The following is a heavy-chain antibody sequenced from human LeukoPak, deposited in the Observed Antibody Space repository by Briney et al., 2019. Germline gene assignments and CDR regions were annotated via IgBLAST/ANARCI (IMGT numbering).Heavy chain of an antibody. CDR3: ARDLWFGEYLDAFDI. Sequence: PGGSLRLSCAASGFTVSTDYMSWVRQAPGKGLEWVSVIYSGGSTYYADSVKGRFTISRDNSKNTLYLQMNSLRSEDTAVYYCARDLWFGEYLDAFDIWGQGTMVTVSS. CDR2: IYSGGST. D-gene: IGHD3-10*01. J-gene: IGHJ3*02. V-gene: IGHV3-66*01. CDR1: GFTVSTDY.